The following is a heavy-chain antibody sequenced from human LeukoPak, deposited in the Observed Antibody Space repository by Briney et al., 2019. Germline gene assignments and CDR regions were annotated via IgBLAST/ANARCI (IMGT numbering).Heavy chain of an antibody. J-gene: IGHJ1*01. CDR2: ISSSSDYI. CDR1: GFTFSRYS. CDR3: ASLPSGRHLSIRH. Sequence: PGGPLRLSCAASGFTFSRYSMNWVRQAPGKGLEWVSSISSSSDYIYYADSVRGRFTISRDNAENSLYLQMNSLRAEGTAVYYCASLPSGRHLSIRHWGQGTLVTVSS. V-gene: IGHV3-21*01. D-gene: IGHD1-26*01.